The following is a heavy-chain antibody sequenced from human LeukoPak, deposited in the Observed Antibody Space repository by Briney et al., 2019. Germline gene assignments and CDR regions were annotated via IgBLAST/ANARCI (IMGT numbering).Heavy chain of an antibody. D-gene: IGHD3-16*01. CDR2: ISGSGGST. CDR3: ARDDHWGYAFDI. J-gene: IGHJ3*02. CDR1: GFTFNSYA. Sequence: GGSLRLSCAASGFTFNSYAMSWVRQAPGKGLEWVSAISGSGGSTYYADSVKGRFTISRDNAKNSLYLQRNSLRAEDTAVYYCARDDHWGYAFDIWGQGTMVTVSS. V-gene: IGHV3-23*01.